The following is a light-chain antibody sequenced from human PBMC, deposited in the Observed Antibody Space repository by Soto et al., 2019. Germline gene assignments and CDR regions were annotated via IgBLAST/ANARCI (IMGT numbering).Light chain of an antibody. CDR2: EVS. V-gene: IGLV2-8*01. CDR3: CSYAGSNNLL. J-gene: IGLJ2*01. Sequence: QSALTQPPSASGSPGQSVTISCTGTSSDVGGYNYVSWYQQHPGKAPKLMIYEVSKRPSGVPDRFSGSKSGNTASLTVSGLQAEDEADYYCCSYAGSNNLLFGGGTNLTVL. CDR1: SSDVGGYNY.